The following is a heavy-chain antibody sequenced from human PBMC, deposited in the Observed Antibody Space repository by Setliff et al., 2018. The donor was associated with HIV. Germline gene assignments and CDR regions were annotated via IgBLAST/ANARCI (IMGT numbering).Heavy chain of an antibody. CDR1: GGSIDSSDYY. J-gene: IGHJ4*02. CDR2: VYYTGST. D-gene: IGHD2-21*01. CDR3: ARQVTVVGYFETAAGSFNY. V-gene: IGHV4-39*01. Sequence: SETLSLTCTVSGGSIDSSDYYWGWIRQPPGKGLEWIGAVYYTGSTFYNPSLESRVTISVDTSNNQFSLQLRSVTAADTAVYYCARQVTVVGYFETAAGSFNYWGPGTLVTVSS.